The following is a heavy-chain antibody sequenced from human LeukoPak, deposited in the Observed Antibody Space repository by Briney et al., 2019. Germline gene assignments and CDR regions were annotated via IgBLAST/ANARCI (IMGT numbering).Heavy chain of an antibody. CDR1: GGSISSSSYY. CDR2: IYYSGST. J-gene: IGHJ6*02. CDR3: ARRPPGYHGMDV. Sequence: SETLSLTCTVSGGSISSSSYYWGWIRQPPGKGLEWIGCIYYSGSTYYNPSLKSRATISVDTSKNQFSLKLSSVTAADTAVYYCARRPPGYHGMDVWGQGTTVTVSS. V-gene: IGHV4-39*01.